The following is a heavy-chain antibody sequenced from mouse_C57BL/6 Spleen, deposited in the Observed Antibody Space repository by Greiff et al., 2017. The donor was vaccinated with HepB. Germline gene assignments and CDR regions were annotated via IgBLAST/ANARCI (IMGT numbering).Heavy chain of an antibody. D-gene: IGHD2-2*01. CDR1: GFTFTDYY. V-gene: IGHV7-3*01. CDR2: IRNKANGYTT. CDR3: AMPSTMVTTGFAY. Sequence: EVKLVESGGGLVQPGGSLSLSCAASGFTFTDYYMSWVRQPPGKALEWLGFIRNKANGYTTEYSASVKGRFTISRDNSQSILYLQLNALRAEDSATYDCAMPSTMVTTGFAYWGQGTLVTVSA. J-gene: IGHJ3*01.